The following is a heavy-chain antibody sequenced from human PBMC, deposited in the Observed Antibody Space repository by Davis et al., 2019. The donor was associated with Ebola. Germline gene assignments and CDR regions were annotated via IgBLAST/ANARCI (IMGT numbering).Heavy chain of an antibody. J-gene: IGHJ4*02. V-gene: IGHV3-30*14. CDR1: GFTFSSYA. D-gene: IGHD2-2*01. CDR3: ARLRDEYCRTTSCSGWSYYFDY. CDR2: ISYDGSNK. Sequence: PGGSLRLSCAASGFTFSSYAMHWVRQAPGKGLEWVAVISYDGSNKYYADSVKGRFTISRDNSKNTLYLQMNSLRAEDTAVYYCARLRDEYCRTTSCSGWSYYFDYWGQGTLVTVSS.